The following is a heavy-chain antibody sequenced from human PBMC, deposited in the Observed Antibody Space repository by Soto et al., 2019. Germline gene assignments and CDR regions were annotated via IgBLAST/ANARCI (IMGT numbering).Heavy chain of an antibody. V-gene: IGHV4-30-4*01. CDR1: GGSISSGDYY. CDR3: AREYGYSSSWYVLGGWFDP. Sequence: SETMSLTCTVSGGSISSGDYYWSWIRQPPGKGLEWIGYIYYSGGTYYNPSLKSRVTISVDTSKNQFSLKLSSVTAADTAVYYCAREYGYSSSWYVLGGWFDPWGQGTLVTVSS. CDR2: IYYSGGT. D-gene: IGHD6-13*01. J-gene: IGHJ5*02.